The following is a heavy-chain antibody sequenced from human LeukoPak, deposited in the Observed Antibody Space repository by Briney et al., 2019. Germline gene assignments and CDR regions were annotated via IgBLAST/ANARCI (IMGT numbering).Heavy chain of an antibody. CDR3: ASTNKHRAYWFDP. Sequence: ASVKVSCKASGGTFSSYAISWVRQAPGQGLEWMGRIIPILGIANYAQKFQGRVTITADKSTSTAYMELSSLRSEDTAVYYCASTNKHRAYWFDPWGQGTLVTVSS. D-gene: IGHD2-21*01. J-gene: IGHJ5*02. V-gene: IGHV1-69*04. CDR1: GGTFSSYA. CDR2: IIPILGIA.